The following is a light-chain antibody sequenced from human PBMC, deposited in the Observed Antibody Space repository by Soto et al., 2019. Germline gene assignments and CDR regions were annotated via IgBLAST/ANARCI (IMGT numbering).Light chain of an antibody. CDR2: GAS. J-gene: IGKJ5*01. CDR3: QQYGSSPP. V-gene: IGKV3-20*01. CDR1: QSVSSSY. Sequence: EIVLTQSPGTLSLSPGERATLSCRASQSVSSSYLAWYQQKPGQAPRLLIYGASSRATGIPDRFSGSGSGTDFTLTISRLEPEDFAVYYCQQYGSSPPFVQGTRLEIK.